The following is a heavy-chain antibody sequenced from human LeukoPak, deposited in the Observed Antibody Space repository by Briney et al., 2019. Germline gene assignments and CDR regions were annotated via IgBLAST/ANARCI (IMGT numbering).Heavy chain of an antibody. CDR2: INPNSGAT. V-gene: IGHV1-2*02. D-gene: IGHD6-13*01. CDR3: ARGGAAAGTSPFDY. J-gene: IGHJ4*02. CDR1: GYTFIAYY. Sequence: ASVKVSCKASGYTFIAYYMFWVRQAPGQGLEWMGWINPNSGATGHAQKFQGRVTITADKSTSTAYMELSSLRSEDTAVYYCARGGAAAGTSPFDYWGQGTLVTVSS.